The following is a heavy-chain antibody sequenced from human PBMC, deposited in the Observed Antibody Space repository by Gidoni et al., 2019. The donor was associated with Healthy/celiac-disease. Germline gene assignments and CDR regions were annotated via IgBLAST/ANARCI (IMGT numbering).Heavy chain of an antibody. CDR3: AVHILTGYYFDY. D-gene: IGHD3-9*01. V-gene: IGHV4-34*01. Sequence: QVQLQQWGAGLLKPSETLSLTCAVYGGSFSGYYWSWIRQPPGKGLEWIGEINHSGSTNYNPSLKSRVTISVDTSKNQFSLKLSSVTAADTAVYYCAVHILTGYYFDYWGQGTLVTVSS. CDR1: GGSFSGYY. J-gene: IGHJ4*02. CDR2: INHSGST.